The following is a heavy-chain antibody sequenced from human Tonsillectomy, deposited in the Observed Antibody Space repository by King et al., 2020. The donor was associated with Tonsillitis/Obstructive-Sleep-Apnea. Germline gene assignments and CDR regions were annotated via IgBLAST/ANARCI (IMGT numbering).Heavy chain of an antibody. CDR1: GYTFTDYY. V-gene: IGHV1-2*02. CDR3: ARDRNNYISGWDDAFDI. Sequence: QLVQSGAEVKKPGASVKVSCKASGYTFTDYYIHWVRQAPGQGLEWMGWINPNSGDTNYAQQFQGRVTMTRDTSITTAYMEVSRLRSDDTAVYYCARDRNNYISGWDDAFDIWGQGTMVTVSS. D-gene: IGHD6-19*01. J-gene: IGHJ3*02. CDR2: INPNSGDT.